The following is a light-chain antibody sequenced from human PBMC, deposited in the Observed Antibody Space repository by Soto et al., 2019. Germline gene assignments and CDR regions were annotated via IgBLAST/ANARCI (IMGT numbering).Light chain of an antibody. CDR3: QQYNSYSLT. V-gene: IGKV1-5*03. J-gene: IGKJ4*01. Sequence: DIQITQSPSTLSSSVLERFTITCRASQSISSWLAWYQQKPGKAPKLLIYKASSLESGVPSRFSGSGSGTEFTLTISSLQPDDFATYYCQQYNSYSLTFGGGTKVDI. CDR1: QSISSW. CDR2: KAS.